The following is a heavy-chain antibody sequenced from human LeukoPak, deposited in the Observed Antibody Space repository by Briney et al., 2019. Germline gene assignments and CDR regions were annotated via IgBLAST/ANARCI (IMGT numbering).Heavy chain of an antibody. D-gene: IGHD1-1*01. CDR2: IYYSGST. CDR3: AREEVRTEGAFDI. CDR1: GGSISSSSYY. V-gene: IGHV4-39*07. Sequence: SETLSLTCTVSGGSISSSSYYWGWIRQPPGKGLEWIGSIYYSGSTYYNPSLKSRVTISVDTSKNQFSLKLSSVTAADTAVYYCAREEVRTEGAFDIWGQGTMVTVSS. J-gene: IGHJ3*02.